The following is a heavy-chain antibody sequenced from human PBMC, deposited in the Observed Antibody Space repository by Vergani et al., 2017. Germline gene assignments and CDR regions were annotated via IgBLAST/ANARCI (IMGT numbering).Heavy chain of an antibody. D-gene: IGHD6-19*01. Sequence: QVQLVESGGGVVQPGRSLRLSCAASGFTFSSYAMHWVRQAPGKGLEWVAVISYDGSNKYYADSVKGRFTISRDNSKNTLYLQMNSLRAEDTALYYCAKDHGSGWSYYFDYWGQGTLVTVSS. V-gene: IGHV3-30-3*01. J-gene: IGHJ4*02. CDR3: AKDHGSGWSYYFDY. CDR2: ISYDGSNK. CDR1: GFTFSSYA.